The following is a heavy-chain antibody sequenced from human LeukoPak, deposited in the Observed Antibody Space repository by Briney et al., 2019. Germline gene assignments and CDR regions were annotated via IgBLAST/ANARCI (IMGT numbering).Heavy chain of an antibody. J-gene: IGHJ4*02. Sequence: GGSLILSCAASGFTFSTYAMNWVRQAPGRGLEWVSSISDSSGRIYYADSVKGRFTISRDNSENTLYLQMNSLRAEDTAVYYCAKDRCGATCFSDFDYWGQGTLVTVSS. D-gene: IGHD2-15*01. CDR2: ISDSSGRI. CDR3: AKDRCGATCFSDFDY. V-gene: IGHV3-23*01. CDR1: GFTFSTYA.